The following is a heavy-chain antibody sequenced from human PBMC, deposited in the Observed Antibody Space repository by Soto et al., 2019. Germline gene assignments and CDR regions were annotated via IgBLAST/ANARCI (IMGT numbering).Heavy chain of an antibody. J-gene: IGHJ4*02. Sequence: QVQLVQSGAEVKKPGSSVKVSCKASGGTFSSYTISWVRQAPGQGLEWMGRIIPILGIANYAQKFQGRVTITEDKTTSTAYMELSSLRSEDTAVYYRARERSVCRGGSCYPFDYWGQGTLVTVSS. V-gene: IGHV1-69*08. CDR3: ARERSVCRGGSCYPFDY. CDR1: GGTFSSYT. CDR2: IIPILGIA. D-gene: IGHD2-15*01.